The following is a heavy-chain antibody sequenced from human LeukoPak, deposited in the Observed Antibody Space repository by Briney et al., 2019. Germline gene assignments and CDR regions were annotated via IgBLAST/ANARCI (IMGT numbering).Heavy chain of an antibody. CDR2: IYYSGST. J-gene: IGHJ4*02. Sequence: SETLSLTCTVSGGSISSYYWSWIRQPPGKGLEWIGYIYYSGSTNYNPSLKSRVTISVDTSKNQFSLKLSSVTAADTAVNYCARGGDSSGYYYPVFDYWGQGTLVTVSS. CDR3: ARGGDSSGYYYPVFDY. V-gene: IGHV4-59*01. CDR1: GGSISSYY. D-gene: IGHD3-22*01.